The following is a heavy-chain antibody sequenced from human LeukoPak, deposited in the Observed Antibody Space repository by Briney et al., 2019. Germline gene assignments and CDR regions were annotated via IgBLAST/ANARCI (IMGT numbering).Heavy chain of an antibody. D-gene: IGHD5-12*01. CDR2: ISWNSGSI. CDR1: GFTLSNYA. J-gene: IGHJ4*02. V-gene: IGHV3-9*01. CDR3: AKARLSGAWLRPYFDY. Sequence: PGGSLRLSCGASGFTLSNYAMSWVRHAPGKGLEWVSGISWNSGSIGYADSVKGRFTISRDNAKNSLYLQMNSLRAEDTALYYCAKARLSGAWLRPYFDYWGQGTLVTVSS.